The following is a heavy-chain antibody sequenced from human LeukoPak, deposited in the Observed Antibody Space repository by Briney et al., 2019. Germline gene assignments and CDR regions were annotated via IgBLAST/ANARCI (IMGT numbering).Heavy chain of an antibody. Sequence: PGGSLRLSCAASGFTFSSYWMHWVRQAPGKGLVWVSRINSDGSSTSYADSVKGRFTISRDNAKNTLYLQMNSLRAEDTAVYYCAKETNIATGRYFDYWGQGTLVTVSS. V-gene: IGHV3-74*01. J-gene: IGHJ4*02. CDR3: AKETNIATGRYFDY. CDR2: INSDGSST. CDR1: GFTFSSYW. D-gene: IGHD5-12*01.